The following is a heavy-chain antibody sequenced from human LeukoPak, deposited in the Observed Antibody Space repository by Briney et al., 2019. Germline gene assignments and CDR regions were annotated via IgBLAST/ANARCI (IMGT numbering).Heavy chain of an antibody. J-gene: IGHJ4*02. Sequence: PGGSLRLSCAASGFTFSNAWMSWVRQAPGKGLEWVGRIKSKTDGGTTDYAAPVKGRFTISRDDSKNTLYLQMNSLKTEDTAVYYCTVNYDSSGYQNWGQGTLVTVSS. CDR3: TVNYDSSGYQN. V-gene: IGHV3-15*01. CDR2: IKSKTDGGTT. D-gene: IGHD3-22*01. CDR1: GFTFSNAW.